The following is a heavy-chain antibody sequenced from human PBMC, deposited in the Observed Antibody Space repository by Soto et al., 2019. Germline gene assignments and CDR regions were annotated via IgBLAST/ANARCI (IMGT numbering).Heavy chain of an antibody. CDR2: IYWDDDK. J-gene: IGHJ6*02. Sequence: QITLKASGPTLVKPTQTLTLTCTFSGFSLSTSGVGVGWIRQPPGKALEWLALIYWDDDKRYSPSLKSRLTISKHTYKYLLVLTRTKVDPVDTATCCRDLFCSGGSCYSYLRGMDLWGQRTTVT. CDR3: DLFCSGGSCYSYLRGMDL. CDR1: GFSLSTSGVG. V-gene: IGHV2-5*02. D-gene: IGHD2-15*01.